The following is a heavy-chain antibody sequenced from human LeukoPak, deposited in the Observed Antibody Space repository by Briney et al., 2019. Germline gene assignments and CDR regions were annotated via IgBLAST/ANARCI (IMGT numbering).Heavy chain of an antibody. CDR2: ISGDGSDP. D-gene: IGHD2-2*03. CDR3: VRDRPGYGGNRHFEY. J-gene: IGHJ4*02. CDR1: GFTFSDYW. Sequence: PGGSLRLSCAASGFTFSDYWMHWVRQAPEKGLLWISRISGDGSDPSHADFVEGRFTTSRDNAKNTLYLEMNSLRVEDTGLYYCVRDRPGYGGNRHFEYWGQGTVVTVSS. V-gene: IGHV3-74*01.